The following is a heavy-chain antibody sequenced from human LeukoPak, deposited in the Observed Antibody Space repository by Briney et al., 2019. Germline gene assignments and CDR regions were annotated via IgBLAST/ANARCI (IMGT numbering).Heavy chain of an antibody. CDR1: GWSCSGYY. CDR2: INHSGST. CDR3: ARDRTGWASDF. Sequence: SETLSLTCAVYGWSCSGYYWSWIRQPPGKGLEWIGEINHSGSTNYNPSLESRVTISLDTSKNQFSLTLTSVTAADTAVYYCARDRTGWASDFWGQGTLVTVS. V-gene: IGHV4-34*01. J-gene: IGHJ4*02. D-gene: IGHD1-14*01.